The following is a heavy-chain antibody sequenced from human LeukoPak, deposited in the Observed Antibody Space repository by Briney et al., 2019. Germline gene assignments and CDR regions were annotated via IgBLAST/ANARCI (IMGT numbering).Heavy chain of an antibody. CDR2: MNQFGTEI. Sequence: SGGSLRLSCAASKFTFSDYYMTWVRQAPGKGPEWVAYMNQFGTEIKYLDSVKGRFTISRDNAKNSLYLWMTSLTADDTAVYYCAGGTYYYEFWGQGTLVIVSS. V-gene: IGHV3-7*04. CDR3: AGGTYYYEF. D-gene: IGHD3/OR15-3a*01. J-gene: IGHJ4*02. CDR1: KFTFSDYY.